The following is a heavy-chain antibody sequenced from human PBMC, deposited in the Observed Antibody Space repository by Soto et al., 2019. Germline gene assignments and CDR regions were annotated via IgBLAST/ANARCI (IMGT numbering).Heavy chain of an antibody. CDR2: IYYSGST. V-gene: IGHV4-39*01. J-gene: IGHJ4*02. CDR1: GGSISSSSYY. D-gene: IGHD5-12*01. CDR3: ARLSGYVPPSYYFDY. Sequence: PSETLSLTCTVSGGSISSSSYYWGWIRQPPGKGLEWIGSIYYSGSTYYNPSLKSRVTISVDTSKNQFSLKLSSVTAADTAVYYCARLSGYVPPSYYFDYWGQGTLVTVSS.